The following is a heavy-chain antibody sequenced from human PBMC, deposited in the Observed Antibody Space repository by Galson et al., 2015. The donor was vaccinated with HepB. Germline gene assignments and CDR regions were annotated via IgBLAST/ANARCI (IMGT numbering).Heavy chain of an antibody. CDR2: INTNTGNP. D-gene: IGHD3-9*01. CDR3: ARATYYDILTGHNWFDP. J-gene: IGHJ5*02. Sequence: SVKVSCKASGYTFTSYAMNWVRQAPGQGLEWMGWINTNTGNPTYAQGFTGRFVFSLDTSVSTAYLQISSLKAEDTAVYYCARATYYDILTGHNWFDPWGQETLVTVPS. V-gene: IGHV7-4-1*02. CDR1: GYTFTSYA.